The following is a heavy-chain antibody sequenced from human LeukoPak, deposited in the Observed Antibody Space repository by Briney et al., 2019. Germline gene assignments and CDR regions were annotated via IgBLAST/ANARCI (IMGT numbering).Heavy chain of an antibody. CDR2: IYYGGST. Sequence: SETLSLTCTVSGGSISSYYWSWIRQPPGKGLEWIGYIYYGGSTNYNPSLKGRVTISVDTSKNQFSLKLSSVTAADTAVYYCARGVVAARFWFDPWGQGTLVTVSS. V-gene: IGHV4-59*01. CDR3: ARGVVAARFWFDP. J-gene: IGHJ5*02. CDR1: GGSISSYY. D-gene: IGHD2-15*01.